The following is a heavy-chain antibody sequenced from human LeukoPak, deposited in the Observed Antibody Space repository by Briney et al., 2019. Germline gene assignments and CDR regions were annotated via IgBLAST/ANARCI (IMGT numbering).Heavy chain of an antibody. CDR1: GFTFSDSW. V-gene: IGHV3-7*01. Sequence: GGSLRLSCGASGFTFSDSWMSWVRQAPGKGLEWVANMNQDGSEKAYVDSVKGRFAISRDNARDSLFLEMSSLRAEDTAVYYCATYTHWVAGDVWGQGTTVTVSS. D-gene: IGHD3-16*01. CDR2: MNQDGSEK. J-gene: IGHJ6*02. CDR3: ATYTHWVAGDV.